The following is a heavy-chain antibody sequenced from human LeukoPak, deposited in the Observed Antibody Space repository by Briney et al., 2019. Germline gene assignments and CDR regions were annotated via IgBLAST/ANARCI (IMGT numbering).Heavy chain of an antibody. CDR1: GFTFSSYG. Sequence: PGGSLRLSCAASGFTFSSYGMHWVRQAPGKGLEWVSFIWSDGNNRFYADSVKGRFTISRDNSKNMLYLQMDTLRAEDTALYYCAKDPGASVSGFHMDVWGKGTTVIVSS. V-gene: IGHV3-30*02. CDR3: AKDPGASVSGFHMDV. D-gene: IGHD2-8*02. CDR2: IWSDGNNR. J-gene: IGHJ6*03.